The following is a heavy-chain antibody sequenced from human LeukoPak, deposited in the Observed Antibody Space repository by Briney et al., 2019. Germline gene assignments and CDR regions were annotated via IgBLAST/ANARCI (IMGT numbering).Heavy chain of an antibody. CDR2: IYSSGGT. J-gene: IGHJ4*02. Sequence: GGSLRLSCAASGFTVNTNYINWVRQAPGKGLEWVSVIYSSGGTYYIDSVKGRFTISRDNAKNTLYLQMNGLRAEDTAVYYCSRSAYYDGSGNYYDYWGQGTLVTVSS. CDR3: SRSAYYDGSGNYYDY. D-gene: IGHD3-22*01. CDR1: GFTVNTNY. V-gene: IGHV3-66*01.